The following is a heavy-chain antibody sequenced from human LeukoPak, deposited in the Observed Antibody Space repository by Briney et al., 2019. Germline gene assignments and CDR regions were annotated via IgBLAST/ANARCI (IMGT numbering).Heavy chain of an antibody. V-gene: IGHV3-30*02. CDR3: SKDRGVFGVAYSLDY. CDR1: GFTFSDYG. J-gene: IGHJ4*02. CDR2: IRYDGINE. D-gene: IGHD3-3*01. Sequence: GGSLRLSCGASGFTFSDYGMHWVRQAPGKGLDWVAYIRYDGINEYYADSVKGRFTISRDLSKNTLFLQMNSLRPEDTAVYYCSKDRGVFGVAYSLDYWGQGTLVTVSS.